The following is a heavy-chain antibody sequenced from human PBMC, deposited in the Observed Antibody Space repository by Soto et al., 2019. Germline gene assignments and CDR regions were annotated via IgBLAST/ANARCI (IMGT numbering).Heavy chain of an antibody. CDR2: IDGTGTVT. CDR1: GFTFNTYA. V-gene: IGHV3-23*01. D-gene: IGHD2-15*01. CDR3: AKSRYCSAGSCYRIDH. J-gene: IGHJ4*02. Sequence: GGSLRLSCAASGFTFNTYAMTWVRQAPGKGLEWVSAIDGTGTVTFYTDSVRGRFIISRDNSQNTVYLQVNGLRVDDTAVYYCAKSRYCSAGSCYRIDHWGQGTLVTVSS.